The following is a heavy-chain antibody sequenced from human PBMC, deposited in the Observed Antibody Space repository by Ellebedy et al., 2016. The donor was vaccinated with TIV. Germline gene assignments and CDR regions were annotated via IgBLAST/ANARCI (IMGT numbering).Heavy chain of an antibody. CDR1: GYTFSSSG. Sequence: AASVKVSCKASGYTFSSSGISWVRQAPGQGLEWLGWLHAFSGDTHYAQRHQGRVSMTMDASTSTVYLELRSLKSEDTAVYYCARATTLYRSYGTWTPFDYWGQGSLVSVSS. CDR3: ARATTLYRSYGTWTPFDY. CDR2: LHAFSGDT. J-gene: IGHJ4*02. D-gene: IGHD5-18*01. V-gene: IGHV1-18*01.